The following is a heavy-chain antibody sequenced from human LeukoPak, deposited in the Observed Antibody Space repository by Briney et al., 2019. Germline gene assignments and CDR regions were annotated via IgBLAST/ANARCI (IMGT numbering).Heavy chain of an antibody. Sequence: SQTLSLTCTVSGGSISSGGYYWSWIRQPPGKGLEWIGYIYHSGSTYYNPSLKSRVTISVDRSKNQFSLKLSSVTAADTAVYYCARGVVYQLLYVIGWFDPWGQGTLVTVSS. CDR2: IYHSGST. CDR3: ARGVVYQLLYVIGWFDP. J-gene: IGHJ5*02. V-gene: IGHV4-30-2*01. D-gene: IGHD2-2*02. CDR1: GGSISSGGYY.